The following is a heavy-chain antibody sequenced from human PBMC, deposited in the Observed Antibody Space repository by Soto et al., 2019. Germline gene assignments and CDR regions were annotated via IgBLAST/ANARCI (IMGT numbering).Heavy chain of an antibody. Sequence: QVQLVESGGGVGQRGRSLRLSCAASGFTFSSYGMHWVRQAPGKGLEWVAVIWYDGSNKYYADSVKGRFTISRDNSKNTLYLQMNSLRAEDTAVYYCARDRRHHRTYSSGWEAFDYWGQGTLVTVSS. CDR3: ARDRRHHRTYSSGWEAFDY. CDR1: GFTFSSYG. J-gene: IGHJ4*02. CDR2: IWYDGSNK. D-gene: IGHD6-19*01. V-gene: IGHV3-33*01.